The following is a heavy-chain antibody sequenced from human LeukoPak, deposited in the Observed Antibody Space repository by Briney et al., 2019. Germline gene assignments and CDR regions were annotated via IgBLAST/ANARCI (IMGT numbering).Heavy chain of an antibody. J-gene: IGHJ5*02. V-gene: IGHV3-48*03. D-gene: IGHD4-17*01. CDR1: GFTFSSYE. CDR3: VRARGGDYVGH. Sequence: PEGSLRLSCAASGFTFSSYEMNWVRQAPGKGLEWVSYISSSGSTIYYADSLKGRFTISRDNAKNSLYLQMNSLRAEDTAVYYCVRARGGDYVGHWGQGTLVTASS. CDR2: ISSSGSTI.